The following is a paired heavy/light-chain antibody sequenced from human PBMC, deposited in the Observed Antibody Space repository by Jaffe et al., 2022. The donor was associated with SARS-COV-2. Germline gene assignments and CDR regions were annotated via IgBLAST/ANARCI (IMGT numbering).Heavy chain of an antibody. D-gene: IGHD2-2*01. V-gene: IGHV3-49*03. J-gene: IGHJ4*02. CDR1: GFTFSDYA. CDR2: IRSKAYGETT. Sequence: EVQLVESGGGLVQPGRSLRLSCPTSGFTFSDYALTWFRRAPGKGLEWLGFIRSKAYGETTDYAASVKGRFSISRDDSNSIAYLQMNSLKADDTAVYYCARVAGVYQLLALLYFDHWGQGTLVTVSS. CDR3: ARVAGVYQLLALLYFDH.
Light chain of an antibody. Sequence: QSVLTQPPSVSGAPGQRVTISCTGSSSNIGAGYDVHWYQHLPGTAPKLLIYDNNNRPSGVPDRFSGSKSGTSASLAITGLQAEDEADYYCQSYDSSLSEVIFGGGTKLTVL. J-gene: IGLJ2*01. V-gene: IGLV1-40*01. CDR3: QSYDSSLSEVI. CDR2: DNN. CDR1: SSNIGAGYD.